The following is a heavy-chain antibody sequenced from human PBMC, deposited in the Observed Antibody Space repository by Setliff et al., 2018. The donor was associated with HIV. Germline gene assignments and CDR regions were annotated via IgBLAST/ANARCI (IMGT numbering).Heavy chain of an antibody. Sequence: PSETLSLTCTVSGGSISSGNYYWNWIRQHPGKGLEWIGYIYYSGATYYNPSLKSRVTLSIDTSKNQFSLNLSSVTAADTAVYFCARLSTGDLRLFEYWGHGALVTVSS. CDR3: ARLSTGDLRLFEY. D-gene: IGHD4-17*01. CDR2: IYYSGAT. J-gene: IGHJ4*01. CDR1: GGSISSGNYY. V-gene: IGHV4-31*03.